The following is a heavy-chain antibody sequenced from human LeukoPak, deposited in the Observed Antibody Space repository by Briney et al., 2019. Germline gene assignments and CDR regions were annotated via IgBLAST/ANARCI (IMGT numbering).Heavy chain of an antibody. D-gene: IGHD3-3*01. J-gene: IGHJ4*02. CDR2: IIPIFGTA. CDR3: ARASDYDFWSGYFDY. Sequence: ASVKVSCKASGGTFSSYAISSVRQAPGQGLEWRGGIIPIFGTANYAQKFQGRVTITADESTRTAYMELSSLRSEDTAVYYCARASDYDFWSGYFDYWGQGTLVTVSS. CDR1: GGTFSSYA. V-gene: IGHV1-69*13.